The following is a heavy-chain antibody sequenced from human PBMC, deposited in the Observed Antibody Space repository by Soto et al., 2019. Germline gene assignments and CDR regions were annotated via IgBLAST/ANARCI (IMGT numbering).Heavy chain of an antibody. D-gene: IGHD3-22*01. J-gene: IGHJ4*02. V-gene: IGHV1-69*01. Sequence: QVQLVQSGAEVKKPGSSVKVSCKASGGTFSSYAISWVRQAPGQGLEWMGGIIPIFGTANYAQKFQGRVTITADESTSTAYMELGSLRSEDTAVYYCARDLLRNYDSSGFFDYWGQGTLVTVSS. CDR3: ARDLLRNYDSSGFFDY. CDR1: GGTFSSYA. CDR2: IIPIFGTA.